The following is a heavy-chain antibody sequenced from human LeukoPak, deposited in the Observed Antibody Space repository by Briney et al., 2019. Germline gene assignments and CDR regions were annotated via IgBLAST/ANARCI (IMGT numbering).Heavy chain of an antibody. D-gene: IGHD3-22*01. CDR3: ARVNYDSSGYYPYYYYYMDV. CDR2: INHSGST. J-gene: IGHJ6*03. V-gene: IGHV4-34*01. CDR1: GGSFSGYY. Sequence: SETLSLTCAVYGGSFSGYYWSWIRQPPGKGLEWIGEINHSGSTNYNPSLKSRVTISVDTSKNQFSLKLSSVTAADTAVYYCARVNYDSSGYYPYYYYYMDVWGKGTTVTISS.